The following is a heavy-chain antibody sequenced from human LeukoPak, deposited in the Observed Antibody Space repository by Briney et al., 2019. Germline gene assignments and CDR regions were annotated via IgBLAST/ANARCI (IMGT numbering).Heavy chain of an antibody. Sequence: GGSLRLSCAASGFTFSSYWMSWVRQAPGKGLEWVANIKQDGSEKYYVDSVKGRFTISRDNAKNSLYLQMNSLRAEDTAVYFCARGQDCSSATCSGFYAFDIWGQGTVVTVSS. J-gene: IGHJ3*02. CDR1: GFTFSSYW. CDR2: IKQDGSEK. V-gene: IGHV3-7*01. D-gene: IGHD2-2*01. CDR3: ARGQDCSSATCSGFYAFDI.